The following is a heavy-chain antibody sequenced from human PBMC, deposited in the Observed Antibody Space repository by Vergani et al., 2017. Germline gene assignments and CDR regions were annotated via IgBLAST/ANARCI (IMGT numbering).Heavy chain of an antibody. CDR3: ARHIMVRGVMREVCDY. V-gene: IGHV1-2*06. J-gene: IGHJ4*02. CDR2: INPNSGGT. D-gene: IGHD3-10*01. CDR1: GYTFTGYY. Sequence: QVQLVQSGAEVKKPGASMKVSCKASGYTFTGYYIHWVRQAPGQGLEWMGRINPNSGGTKFAQKFQGRVTMTSDTSISTAYMELSRLRSDDTAVYYCARHIMVRGVMREVCDYWGQGTLVTVSS.